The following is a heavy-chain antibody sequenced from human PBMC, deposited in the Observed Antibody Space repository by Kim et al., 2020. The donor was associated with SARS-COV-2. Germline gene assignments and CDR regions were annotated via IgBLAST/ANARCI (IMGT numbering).Heavy chain of an antibody. CDR3: ARPWDSSSWYYFDY. D-gene: IGHD6-13*01. V-gene: IGHV4-39*01. J-gene: IGHJ4*02. Sequence: NPTLTSRVTISVDTSKNQFALKLSSVTAADTAVYYCARPWDSSSWYYFDYWGQGTLVTVSS.